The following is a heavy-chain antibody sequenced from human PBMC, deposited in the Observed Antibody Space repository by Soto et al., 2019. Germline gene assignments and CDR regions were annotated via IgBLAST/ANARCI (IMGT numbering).Heavy chain of an antibody. CDR3: ARGRGTRKQIWSRDYSYYGLDV. D-gene: IGHD3-16*01. Sequence: QVQLQQWGAGLLRPSETLSLSCAVYGGSSSGDHWTWIRQSPGKGLEWIGEINHSGSTDYNPSLKSRVTISKDTSKNQFSLKLTSVTAADTAMYYCARGRGTRKQIWSRDYSYYGLDVWGQGTTVTVSS. J-gene: IGHJ6*02. V-gene: IGHV4-34*02. CDR1: GGSSSGDH. CDR2: INHSGST.